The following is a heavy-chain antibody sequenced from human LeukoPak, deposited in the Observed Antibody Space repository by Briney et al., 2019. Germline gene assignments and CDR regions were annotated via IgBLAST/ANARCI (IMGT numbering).Heavy chain of an antibody. CDR3: ARGTISGSYYLSANYGMDV. CDR2: IIPIFGTA. Sequence: GASVKVSCKASGGTFSSYAISWVRQAPGQGLEWMGGIIPIFGTANYAQKFQGRVTITADESTSTAYMELSSLRSEDTAVYYCARGTISGSYYLSANYGMDVWGQGTTVTVSS. V-gene: IGHV1-69*13. CDR1: GGTFSSYA. J-gene: IGHJ6*02. D-gene: IGHD3-10*01.